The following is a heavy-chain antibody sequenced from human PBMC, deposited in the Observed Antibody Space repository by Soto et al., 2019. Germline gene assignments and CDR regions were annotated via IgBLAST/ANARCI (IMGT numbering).Heavy chain of an antibody. CDR3: AKGALENTYYDFWSGYYSRNWFDP. CDR2: IYYSGST. V-gene: IGHV4-39*01. D-gene: IGHD3-3*01. CDR1: GGSISSSSYY. Sequence: SETLSLTCTVSGGSISSSSYYWGWIRQPPGKGLEWIGSIYYSGSTYYNPSLKSRVTIPVGTSKNQFSLKLSSVTAADTAVYYCAKGALENTYYDFWSGYYSRNWFDPWGQGTLVTVSS. J-gene: IGHJ5*02.